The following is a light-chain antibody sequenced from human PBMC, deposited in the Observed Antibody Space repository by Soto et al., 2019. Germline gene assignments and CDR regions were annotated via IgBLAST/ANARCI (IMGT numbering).Light chain of an antibody. CDR1: SSDVGGYNY. Sequence: QSVLTQPASVSGSPGQSITISCTGTSSDVGGYNYVSWYKQHPGKAPKLMIYEVSNRPSGVSNRFSGSKSGNTASLTISGLQAEDEADYYCSSYTSSSTLDVVFGGGTKLTVL. CDR2: EVS. J-gene: IGLJ2*01. CDR3: SSYTSSSTLDVV. V-gene: IGLV2-14*01.